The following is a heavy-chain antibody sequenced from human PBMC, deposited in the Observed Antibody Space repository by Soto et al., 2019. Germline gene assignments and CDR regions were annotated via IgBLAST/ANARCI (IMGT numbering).Heavy chain of an antibody. CDR3: AGEAAVAGTAFDH. J-gene: IGHJ5*02. CDR1: GYPFTSYY. CDR2: INVSDGST. V-gene: IGHV1-46*01. D-gene: IGHD6-19*01. Sequence: QVQPAQSGAEVKKPGASVKVSCKASGYPFTSYYLHWVRQAPGQGPEWMARINVSDGSTRYAQNFKVTVTMTRDTSTTTFYMELKPWRSDDTAVYYCAGEAAVAGTAFDHWGQGTLVTVAS.